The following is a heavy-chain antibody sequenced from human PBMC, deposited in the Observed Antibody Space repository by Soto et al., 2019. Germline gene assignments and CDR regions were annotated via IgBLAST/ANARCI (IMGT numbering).Heavy chain of an antibody. V-gene: IGHV4-59*07. CDR3: ARGGSGYLPLQH. CDR1: GVSIRSSS. Sequence: LHTPSLTCHVSGVSIRSSSWSWIRQPPGKGLEWIGYIYGSGSTNYSPSLTSRVTMSVDTSKNQFSLKLNSANAADTAVYYCARGGSGYLPLQHWCHGTLVTVSS. D-gene: IGHD3-22*01. J-gene: IGHJ1*01. CDR2: IYGSGST.